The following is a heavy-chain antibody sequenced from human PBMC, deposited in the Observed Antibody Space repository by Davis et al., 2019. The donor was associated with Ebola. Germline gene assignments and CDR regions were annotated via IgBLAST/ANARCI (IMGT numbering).Heavy chain of an antibody. V-gene: IGHV3-7*01. CDR3: ASGLLRSADY. D-gene: IGHD4-23*01. Sequence: GESLKISCAASGFTFSSYWMTWVRQAPGKGLEWVANIKQDGSEKYYLDSVKGRFTISRDNAKTSLYLQMNSLRAEDTAVYYCASGLLRSADYWGQGTLVTVSS. CDR2: IKQDGSEK. J-gene: IGHJ4*02. CDR1: GFTFSSYW.